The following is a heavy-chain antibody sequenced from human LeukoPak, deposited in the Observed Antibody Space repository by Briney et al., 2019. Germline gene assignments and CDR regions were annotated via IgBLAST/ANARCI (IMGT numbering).Heavy chain of an antibody. CDR1: GFTFSSYA. J-gene: IGHJ4*02. Sequence: GGSLRLSCAASGFTFSSYAMSWVRQAPGKGLGWVSAISGSGGSTYYADSVKGRFTISRDNSKNTLYLQMNSLRAEDTAVYYCAKLSGRYDFWSGYSDYWGQGILVTVSS. CDR3: AKLSGRYDFWSGYSDY. D-gene: IGHD3-3*01. CDR2: ISGSGGST. V-gene: IGHV3-23*01.